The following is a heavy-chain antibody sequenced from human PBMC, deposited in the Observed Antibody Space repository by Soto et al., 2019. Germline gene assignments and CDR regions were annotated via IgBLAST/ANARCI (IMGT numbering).Heavy chain of an antibody. CDR1: GYNFTRYY. D-gene: IGHD3-9*01. CDR3: ARGGRYFDWLLPYYYYYGMDV. CDR2: INPSGGST. Sequence: ASVKGSCKASGYNFTRYYMHWVRQAPGQGLEWVGIINPSGGSTSYAQKFQGRVTMTRDTSTSTVYMELSSLRSEDTAVYYCARGGRYFDWLLPYYYYYGMDVWGQGTTVTVSS. V-gene: IGHV1-46*01. J-gene: IGHJ6*02.